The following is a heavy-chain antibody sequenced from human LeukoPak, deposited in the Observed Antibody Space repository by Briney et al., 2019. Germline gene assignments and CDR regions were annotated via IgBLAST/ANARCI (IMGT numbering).Heavy chain of an antibody. CDR1: GGSISRSYYY. CDR3: ASSLAANDLLDY. J-gene: IGHJ4*02. Sequence: SETLSLTCSVSGGSISRSYYYWGWIRQPPGTGLEWIGYIYYSGSTYYNPSLKSRVTISVDTSKNQFSLKLSSVTAADTAVYYCASSLAANDLLDYWGQGTLVTVSS. CDR2: IYYSGST. V-gene: IGHV4-30-4*07. D-gene: IGHD2-15*01.